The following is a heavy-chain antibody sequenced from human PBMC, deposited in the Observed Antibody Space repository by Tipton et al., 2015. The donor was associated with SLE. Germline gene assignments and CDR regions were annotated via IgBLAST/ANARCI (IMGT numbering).Heavy chain of an antibody. D-gene: IGHD2-2*01. V-gene: IGHV4-39*01. CDR3: ARRYCSGTSCYYFDS. Sequence: TLSLTCTVSGASISTNTYYWGWIRQPPGKGLEWVGGIYYSGSTYYNPSLKSRVTISVDTSKNQFSLKLSSVTAADTAMYYCARRYCSGTSCYYFDSWGQGTLGTVSS. J-gene: IGHJ4*02. CDR2: IYYSGST. CDR1: GASISTNTYY.